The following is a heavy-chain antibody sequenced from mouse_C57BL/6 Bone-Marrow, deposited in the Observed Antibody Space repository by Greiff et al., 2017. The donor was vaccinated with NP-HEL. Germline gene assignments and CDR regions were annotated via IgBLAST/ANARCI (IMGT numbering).Heavy chain of an antibody. V-gene: IGHV5-16*01. CDR1: GFTFSDYY. D-gene: IGHD2-2*01. CDR3: ARDHRGYVWYFDV. Sequence: EVQLVESEGGLVQPGSSMKLSCTASGFTFSDYYMAWVRQVPEKGLEWVANINYDGSSTYYLDSLKSRFIISRDNAKNILYLQMSSLKSEDTATYYCARDHRGYVWYFDVWGTGTTVTVSS. CDR2: INYDGSST. J-gene: IGHJ1*03.